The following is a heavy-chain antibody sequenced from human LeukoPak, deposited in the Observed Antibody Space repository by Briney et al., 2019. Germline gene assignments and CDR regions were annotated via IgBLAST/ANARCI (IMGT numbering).Heavy chain of an antibody. Sequence: NPSETLSLTCTVSGGSISSSSYYWGWIRQPPGKGLEWIGSIYYSGSTYYNPSLKSRVTISVDTSKNQFSLKLSSVTAADTAVYYCASYYYDSSAYYGPFDYWGQGTLVTVSS. CDR1: GGSISSSSYY. CDR3: ASYYYDSSAYYGPFDY. D-gene: IGHD3-22*01. J-gene: IGHJ4*02. V-gene: IGHV4-39*01. CDR2: IYYSGST.